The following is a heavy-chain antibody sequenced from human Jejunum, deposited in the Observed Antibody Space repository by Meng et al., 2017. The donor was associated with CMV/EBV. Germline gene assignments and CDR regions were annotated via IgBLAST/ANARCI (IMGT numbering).Heavy chain of an antibody. J-gene: IGHJ5*01. CDR1: GFTFSSQT. Sequence: EVQVMGSGGGLVQPEGSLVLSCAASGFTFSSQTMSWVRQAPGKGLEWVSNIADSGGSTYYADSVKGRFTISRDNSKNTLYLQMNSLRAEDTAVYYCVNRAWLESWGQGTLVTVSS. CDR3: VNRAWLES. V-gene: IGHV3-23*01. CDR2: IADSGGST.